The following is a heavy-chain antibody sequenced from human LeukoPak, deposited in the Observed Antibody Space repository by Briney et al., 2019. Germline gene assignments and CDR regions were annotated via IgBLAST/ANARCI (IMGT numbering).Heavy chain of an antibody. J-gene: IGHJ4*02. D-gene: IGHD6-13*01. CDR3: ARDRGVAAAGAFDY. V-gene: IGHV3-33*01. Sequence: QSGRSLRLSCAASGFTFSSYGMHWVRQAPGKGLEWVAVIWYDGSNKYYADSVKGRFTISRDNSKNTLYLQMNSLRAEDTAVYYCARDRGVAAAGAFDYWGQGTLVTVSS. CDR1: GFTFSSYG. CDR2: IWYDGSNK.